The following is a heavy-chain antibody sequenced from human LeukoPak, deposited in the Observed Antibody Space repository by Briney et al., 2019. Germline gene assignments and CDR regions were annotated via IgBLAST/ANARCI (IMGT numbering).Heavy chain of an antibody. Sequence: ASVKVSCKVSGYTLTELSMHWVRQAPGKGLEWMGGFDPEDGETIYAQKFQGRVTMTEDTSTDTAYMELSSLRSEDTAVYYCATGDDYGDKILDYWGQGTLATVSS. CDR3: ATGDDYGDKILDY. D-gene: IGHD4-17*01. J-gene: IGHJ4*02. CDR1: GYTLTELS. CDR2: FDPEDGET. V-gene: IGHV1-24*01.